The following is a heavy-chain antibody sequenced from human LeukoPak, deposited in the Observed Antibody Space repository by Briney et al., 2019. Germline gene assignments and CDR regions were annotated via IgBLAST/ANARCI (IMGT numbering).Heavy chain of an antibody. CDR2: ISGSGGST. V-gene: IGHV3-23*01. CDR1: GFTFSSYA. J-gene: IGHJ4*02. Sequence: GGSLRLSCAASGFTFSSYAMSWVCQAPGKGLEWVSAISGSGGSTYYADSVKGRFTISRDNSKNTLYLQMNSLRAEDTAVYYCAKARGTNDFWSGYYSTSCYFDYWGQGTLVTVSS. CDR3: AKARGTNDFWSGYYSTSCYFDY. D-gene: IGHD3-3*01.